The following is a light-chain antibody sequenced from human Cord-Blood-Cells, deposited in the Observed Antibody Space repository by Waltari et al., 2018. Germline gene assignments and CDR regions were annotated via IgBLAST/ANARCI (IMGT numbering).Light chain of an antibody. V-gene: IGKV3-11*01. J-gene: IGKJ4*01. CDR1: QSVSSY. CDR3: QQRSNWPLT. Sequence: EIVLTQSPSPLSMSPGDRATLSCRASQSVSSYLAWYQQKPGQAPRLLIYDASNRDTGIPARFSGSGSGTDFTLTISSLAPEDFAVYYCQQRSNWPLTFGGGTKVEIK. CDR2: DAS.